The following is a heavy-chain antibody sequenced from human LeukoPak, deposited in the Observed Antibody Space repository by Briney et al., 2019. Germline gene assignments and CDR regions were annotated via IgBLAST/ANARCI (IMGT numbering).Heavy chain of an antibody. V-gene: IGHV4-59*01. J-gene: IGHJ4*02. CDR2: IYYSGRT. Sequence: SETLSLTCTVSGGSISSYYWNWIRQPPGKGLEWIGYIYYSGRTNYNPSLKSRVTISVDTSKNQFSLNLTSVTAADTAVYYCARGKAFDYWGQGTLVTVSS. CDR1: GGSISSYY. CDR3: ARGKAFDY.